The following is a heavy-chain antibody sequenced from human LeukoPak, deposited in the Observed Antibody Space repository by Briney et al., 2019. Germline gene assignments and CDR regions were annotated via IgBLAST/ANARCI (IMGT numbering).Heavy chain of an antibody. CDR1: GYSINSAFY. CDR2: VFHRGTT. J-gene: IGHJ5*02. Sequence: SETLSLTCTVSGYSINSAFYWGWIRVPPGKGLEWIGSVFHRGTTYYNSSLKSRANISIDTSKNQFSLKLNSLTAEDTAMYYCVRDGYYGSGSPGWFGPWGPGTLVIVSS. V-gene: IGHV4-38-2*02. D-gene: IGHD3-10*01. CDR3: VRDGYYGSGSPGWFGP.